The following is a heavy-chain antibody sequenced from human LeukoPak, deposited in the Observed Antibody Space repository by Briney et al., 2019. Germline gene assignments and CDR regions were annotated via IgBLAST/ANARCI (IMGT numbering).Heavy chain of an antibody. Sequence: SETLSLTCTVSGGSITIGSYYWGWIRQPPGKGLECIGTMYYSGTTYYNPSLESRVTISVDTSKNQFSLKLSSVTAADTAVFYCARTISGWYYFDYWGQGTLVTVSS. D-gene: IGHD6-13*01. CDR1: GGSITIGSYY. CDR3: ARTISGWYYFDY. CDR2: MYYSGTT. J-gene: IGHJ4*02. V-gene: IGHV4-39*07.